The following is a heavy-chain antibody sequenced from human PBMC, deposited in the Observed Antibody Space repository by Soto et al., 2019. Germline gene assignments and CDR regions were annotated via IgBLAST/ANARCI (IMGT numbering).Heavy chain of an antibody. D-gene: IGHD4-4*01. Sequence: GGSLRLSCAASGFTFSSYGMHWVRQAPGKGLGWVAVISYDGSNKYYADSVKGRFTISRDNSKNTLYLQMNSLRAEDTAVYYCAKSEVTTILHPNYYYYGMDVWGQGTTVTVSS. V-gene: IGHV3-30*18. CDR2: ISYDGSNK. J-gene: IGHJ6*02. CDR1: GFTFSSYG. CDR3: AKSEVTTILHPNYYYYGMDV.